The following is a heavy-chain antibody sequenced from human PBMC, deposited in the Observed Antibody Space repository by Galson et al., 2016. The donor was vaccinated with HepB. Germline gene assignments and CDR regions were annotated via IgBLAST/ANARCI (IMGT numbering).Heavy chain of an antibody. V-gene: IGHV3-21*01. CDR2: ISRNSTHI. D-gene: IGHD3-22*01. J-gene: IGHJ3*02. CDR1: GFTFSSFN. Sequence: SLRLSCAASGFTFSSFNMNWVRQAPGKGLEWVSSISRNSTHIFYADSVKGRFTISRDNAKNSLYLQMNSLRAEDTAVFYCARHRVTMIEDAFDIWGQGTMVTVSS. CDR3: ARHRVTMIEDAFDI.